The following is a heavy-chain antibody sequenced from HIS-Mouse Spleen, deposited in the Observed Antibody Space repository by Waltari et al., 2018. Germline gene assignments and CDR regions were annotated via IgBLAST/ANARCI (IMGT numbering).Heavy chain of an antibody. CDR1: GFTFSSDA. CDR3: ASHHIAALDY. D-gene: IGHD6-6*01. V-gene: IGHV3-30-3*01. CDR2: ISYDGSNK. J-gene: IGHJ4*02. Sequence: QVQLVESGGGVVQPGRSLRLSCAASGFTFSSDALHWVRQAPGKGLVLLEVISYDGSNKYYADSVQGRFTISRDNSKNTLYLQMNSLRAEDTAVYYCASHHIAALDYWGQGTLVTVSS.